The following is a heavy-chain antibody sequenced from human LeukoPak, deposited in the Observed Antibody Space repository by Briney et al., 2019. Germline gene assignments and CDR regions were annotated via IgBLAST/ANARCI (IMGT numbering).Heavy chain of an antibody. J-gene: IGHJ4*02. CDR2: ISSSGSAI. CDR3: ARGSYDSSGYYGILGY. Sequence: GGSLRLSCAASGFTFSSYEMNWVRQAPGKGLEWVSYISSSGSAIYYADSVKGRFTISRDNAKNSLYLQMNSLRAEDTAVYYCARGSYDSSGYYGILGYWGQGTLVTVSS. CDR1: GFTFSSYE. D-gene: IGHD3-22*01. V-gene: IGHV3-48*03.